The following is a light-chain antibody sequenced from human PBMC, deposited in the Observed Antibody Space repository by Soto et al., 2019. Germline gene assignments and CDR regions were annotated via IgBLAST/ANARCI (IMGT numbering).Light chain of an antibody. CDR1: SSDVGSYNL. Sequence: SLLAQPAPLSGSPGQSITISCPGTSSDVGSYNLVSWHQQHPGKAPKLMIYEVSKRPSGVSNRFSGSKSGNTASLTISGLQAEDEADYYCCSYAGSSTYVFGTGTKVTVL. J-gene: IGLJ1*01. CDR2: EVS. CDR3: CSYAGSSTYV. V-gene: IGLV2-23*02.